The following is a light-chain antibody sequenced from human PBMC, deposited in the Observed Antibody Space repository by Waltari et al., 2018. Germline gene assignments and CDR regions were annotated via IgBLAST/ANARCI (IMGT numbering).Light chain of an antibody. J-gene: IGLJ3*02. CDR2: EGS. CDR3: CSYAPWV. CDR1: SSAVGSYNL. V-gene: IGLV2-23*01. Sequence: QSALTQPASVSGSPGQSLTISCTGTSSAVGSYNLVSWYQQHPGKAPKLMIYEGSKRPSGVSNRFSGSKSGNTASLTISGLQAEDEADYYCCSYAPWVFGGGTKLTVL.